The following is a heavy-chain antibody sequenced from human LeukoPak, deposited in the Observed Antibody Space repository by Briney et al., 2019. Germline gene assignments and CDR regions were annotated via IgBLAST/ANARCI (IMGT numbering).Heavy chain of an antibody. CDR2: ITSTSAYR. CDR3: ARAPMGATTLNYYYFFMEV. V-gene: IGHV3-21*01. CDR1: GFAFNAYT. D-gene: IGHD1-26*01. Sequence: GGSLRLSCVGSGFAFNAYTITWVRQAPGKGLEWVSSITSTSAYRQYGDSVRGRFTISRDNTKNSVYLQMDSLGAEDTAVYHCARAPMGATTLNYYYFFMEVCGKGTTVTVSS. J-gene: IGHJ6*03.